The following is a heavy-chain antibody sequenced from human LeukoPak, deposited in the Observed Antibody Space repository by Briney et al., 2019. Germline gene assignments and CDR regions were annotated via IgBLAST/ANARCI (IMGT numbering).Heavy chain of an antibody. CDR1: GFTFDDYA. V-gene: IGHV3-9*01. J-gene: IGHJ4*02. CDR2: ISWDSGSI. CDR3: AKDATRYSYDSLGDY. D-gene: IGHD3-22*01. Sequence: GGSLRLSCAASGFTFDDYAMHWVRQAPGKGLEWVSGISWDSGSIGYADSVKGRFTISRDNAKNSLYLQMNSLRAEDTALYYCAKDATRYSYDSLGDYWGQGTLVTVSS.